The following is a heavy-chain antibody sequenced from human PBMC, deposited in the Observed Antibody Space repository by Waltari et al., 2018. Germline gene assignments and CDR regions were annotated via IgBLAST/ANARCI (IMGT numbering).Heavy chain of an antibody. V-gene: IGHV1-8*01. Sequence: QVQLVQSGAEVKKPGASVKVSCKASGYTFTSYDINWVRQATGQGLEWMGCMKPNSGNTGYAQKFQGRVTMTRNTSISTAYMELSSLRSEDTAVYYCAAATLDPAEYFQHWGQGTLVTVSS. CDR3: AAATLDPAEYFQH. D-gene: IGHD2-15*01. J-gene: IGHJ1*01. CDR2: MKPNSGNT. CDR1: GYTFTSYD.